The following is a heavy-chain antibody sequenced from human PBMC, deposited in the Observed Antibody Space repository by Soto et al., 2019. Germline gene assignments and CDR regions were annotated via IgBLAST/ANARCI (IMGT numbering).Heavy chain of an antibody. V-gene: IGHV4-59*01. J-gene: IGHJ5*02. CDR1: GGSLSSYY. D-gene: IGHD2-8*01. CDR3: ARAGIGVGRDINWFDP. Sequence: SETLCLTCTVSGGSLSSYYWSGIRQPPGKGLEWIGYIYYIGSTKYNAALKSRVTISVDTSKSQFSLKLTSVTAADTAVYYCARAGIGVGRDINWFDPWGQGTLVTVS. CDR2: IYYIGST.